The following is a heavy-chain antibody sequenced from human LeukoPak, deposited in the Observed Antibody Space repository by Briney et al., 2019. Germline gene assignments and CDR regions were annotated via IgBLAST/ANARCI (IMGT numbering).Heavy chain of an antibody. J-gene: IGHJ6*03. CDR3: AKGRVGTYYYYMDV. CDR1: GFTFSNYA. CDR2: ISGSGGST. D-gene: IGHD4-23*01. Sequence: QPGGSLRLSCAASGFTFSNYAMTWVRQAPGKGLGWVSAISGSGGSTYYADSMKGRFTISRDNSKNTLYLQMNSLRAEDTAVYYCAKGRVGTYYYYMDVWGKGTTVTVSS. V-gene: IGHV3-23*01.